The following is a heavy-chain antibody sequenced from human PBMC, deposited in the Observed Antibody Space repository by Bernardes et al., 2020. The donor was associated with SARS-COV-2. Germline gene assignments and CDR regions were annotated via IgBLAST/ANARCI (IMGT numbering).Heavy chain of an antibody. J-gene: IGHJ5*02. Sequence: SGPTLVKPTQTLTLTCSFSGFSLSTSGVGVGWIRQPPGKALEWLALIYWDDDKRYSPSLKSRLTISKDTSKSQVVLTMTNMDPVDTATYYCARSPATMTVFAVVNSYWFDPWGQGTLVTVSS. CDR3: ARSPATMTVFAVVNSYWFDP. CDR2: IYWDDDK. V-gene: IGHV2-5*02. CDR1: GFSLSTSGVG. D-gene: IGHD3-3*01.